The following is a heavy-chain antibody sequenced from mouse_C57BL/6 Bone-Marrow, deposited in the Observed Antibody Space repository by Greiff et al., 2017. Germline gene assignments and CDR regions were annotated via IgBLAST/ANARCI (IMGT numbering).Heavy chain of an antibody. Sequence: EVKLQQSGPELVKPGASVKISCKASGYTFTDYYMNWVKQSHGKSLEWIGDINPNNGGTSYNQKFKGKATLTVDKSSSTAYMELRSLTSEDSAVYYCARVMVTSWGQGTLVTVSA. CDR1: GYTFTDYY. V-gene: IGHV1-26*01. D-gene: IGHD2-2*01. CDR2: INPNNGGT. J-gene: IGHJ3*01. CDR3: ARVMVTS.